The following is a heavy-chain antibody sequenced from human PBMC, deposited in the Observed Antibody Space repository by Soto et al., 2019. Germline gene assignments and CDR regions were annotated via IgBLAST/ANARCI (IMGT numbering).Heavy chain of an antibody. Sequence: QVQLVQSGAEVKKPGSSVKVSCKASGGTFSSYAISWVRQAPGQGLEWMGGIIPIFGTANYAQKFQGRVTITADESTSTAYMELSSLGSEDTAVYYCAREEGYYDFWSGYTFDYWGQGTLVTVSS. J-gene: IGHJ4*02. D-gene: IGHD3-3*01. V-gene: IGHV1-69*12. CDR1: GGTFSSYA. CDR2: IIPIFGTA. CDR3: AREEGYYDFWSGYTFDY.